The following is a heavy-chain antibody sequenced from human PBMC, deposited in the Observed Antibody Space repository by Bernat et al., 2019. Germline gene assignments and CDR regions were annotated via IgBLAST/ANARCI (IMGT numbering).Heavy chain of an antibody. D-gene: IGHD5-12*01. Sequence: EVQLVESGGGLVKPGGSLRLSCAASGFTFSSYSMNWVRQAPGKGLEWVSSISSSSYIYYADSVKGRFTISRDNAKNSLYLQMNSLRAEDTAVYYCARGWLSGYDFDYWGQGTLVTVSS. CDR1: GFTFSSYS. CDR2: ISSSSYI. CDR3: ARGWLSGYDFDY. V-gene: IGHV3-21*01. J-gene: IGHJ4*02.